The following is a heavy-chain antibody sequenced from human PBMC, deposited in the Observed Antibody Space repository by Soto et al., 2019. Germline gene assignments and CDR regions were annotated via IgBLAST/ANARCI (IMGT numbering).Heavy chain of an antibody. CDR2: ISSSGSTI. V-gene: IGHV3-48*03. J-gene: IGHJ4*02. CDR3: ARDHPSYDILTGFSLALDY. D-gene: IGHD3-9*01. Sequence: PGGSLRLSCAASGFTFSSYEMNWVRQAPGKGLEWVSYISSSGSTIYYADSVKGRFTISRDNAKNSLYLQMNSLRAEDTAVYYCARDHPSYDILTGFSLALDYWGQGTLVTVSS. CDR1: GFTFSSYE.